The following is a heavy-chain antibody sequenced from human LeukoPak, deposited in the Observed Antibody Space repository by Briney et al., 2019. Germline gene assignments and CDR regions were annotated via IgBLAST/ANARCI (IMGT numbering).Heavy chain of an antibody. V-gene: IGHV3-23*01. J-gene: IGHJ4*02. Sequence: GGSLRLSCAASRFAFHNYAMTWIRQAPERGLEWVSSISVDGGDIKYTDSAKGRFTISRDNSKGTLYLQMDSLRAEDTAVYFCARRGYTSAWDYWGQGTLVTVSS. CDR1: RFAFHNYA. D-gene: IGHD6-19*01. CDR2: ISVDGGDI. CDR3: ARRGYTSAWDY.